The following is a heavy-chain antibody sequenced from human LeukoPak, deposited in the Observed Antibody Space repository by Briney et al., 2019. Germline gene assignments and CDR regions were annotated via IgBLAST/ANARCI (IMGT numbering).Heavy chain of an antibody. D-gene: IGHD6-6*01. CDR2: MWYDESNK. CDR1: GFTFSTYG. J-gene: IGHJ4*02. CDR3: ARDLYSNSLDY. V-gene: IGHV3-33*01. Sequence: GGSLRLSCAASGFTFSTYGIHWGRQAPGKGLEWVAVMWYDESNKYYADSVKGRFAISRDNSKNTLYLQMNSLRVEDTAVYYCARDLYSNSLDYWGQGTLVTVSS.